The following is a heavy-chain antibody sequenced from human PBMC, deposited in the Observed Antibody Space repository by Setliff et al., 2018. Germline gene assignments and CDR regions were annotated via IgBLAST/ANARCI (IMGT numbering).Heavy chain of an antibody. CDR2: ISAYNGKT. J-gene: IGHJ4*02. CDR1: GYTFTDFY. V-gene: IGHV1-18*04. D-gene: IGHD2-8*01. Sequence: ASVKVSCKTSGYTFTDFYIQWVRQAPGQGLEWVGWISAYNGKTYSAQKFQDRVTLTTHTSTNMGYLELRDLRSDDTAVYYCLRLVRYCTKIACQATSGDEVWGLGTLVTVSS. CDR3: LRLVRYCTKIACQATSGDEV.